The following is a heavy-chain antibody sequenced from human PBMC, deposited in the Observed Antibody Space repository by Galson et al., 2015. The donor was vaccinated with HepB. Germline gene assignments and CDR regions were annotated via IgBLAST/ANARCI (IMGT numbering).Heavy chain of an antibody. V-gene: IGHV3-23*01. CDR1: GFTFSSYA. J-gene: IGHJ4*02. CDR3: ATGPYSGSYYVY. Sequence: SLRLSCAASGFTFSSYAMSWVRQAPGKGLEWVSAISGSGGSTYYADSVKGRFTISRDNSKNTLYLQMNSLRAEDTAVYYCATGPYSGSYYVYWGQGTLVTVSS. CDR2: ISGSGGST. D-gene: IGHD1-26*01.